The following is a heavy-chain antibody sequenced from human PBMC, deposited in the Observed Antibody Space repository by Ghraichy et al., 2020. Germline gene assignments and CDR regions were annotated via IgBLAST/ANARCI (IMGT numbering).Heavy chain of an antibody. D-gene: IGHD3-22*01. CDR2: ISSSSSTI. Sequence: GGSLRLSCAASGFTFSSYGMNWVRQAPGKGLEWVSYISSSSSTIYYADSVKGRFTISRDNAKNSLYLQMNSLRDEDTAVYYCARRYYDSSGPSLDYWGQGTLVTVSS. V-gene: IGHV3-48*02. J-gene: IGHJ4*02. CDR1: GFTFSSYG. CDR3: ARRYYDSSGPSLDY.